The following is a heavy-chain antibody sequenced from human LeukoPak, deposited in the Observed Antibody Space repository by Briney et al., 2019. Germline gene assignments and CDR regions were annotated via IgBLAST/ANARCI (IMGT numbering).Heavy chain of an antibody. J-gene: IGHJ6*02. CDR3: ARDLGSGWYYYYYYGMDV. CDR2: INPNSGGT. Sequence: ASVEVSCKASGYTFTGYYMHWVRQAPGQGLEWMGRINPNSGGTNYAQKFQGRVTMTRDTSISTAYMELSRLRSDDTAVYYCARDLGSGWYYYYYYGMDVWGQGTTVTVSS. D-gene: IGHD6-19*01. CDR1: GYTFTGYY. V-gene: IGHV1-2*06.